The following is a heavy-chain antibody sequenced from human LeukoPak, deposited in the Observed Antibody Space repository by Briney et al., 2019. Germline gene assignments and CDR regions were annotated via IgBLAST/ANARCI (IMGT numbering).Heavy chain of an antibody. Sequence: SETLSLTCTVSGGSISSGGYYWSWIRQHPGKGLEWIGYIYYSGSTYYNPSLKRRVTISVDTSKNQFSLKMSSVTAADTAVYYCARDSNGSGSRYYYGMDVWGQGTTVTVSS. CDR2: IYYSGST. V-gene: IGHV4-31*03. CDR3: ARDSNGSGSRYYYGMDV. D-gene: IGHD3-10*01. J-gene: IGHJ6*02. CDR1: GGSISSGGYY.